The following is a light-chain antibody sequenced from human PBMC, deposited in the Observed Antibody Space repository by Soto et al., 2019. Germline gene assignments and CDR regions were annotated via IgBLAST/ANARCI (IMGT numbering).Light chain of an antibody. Sequence: QSVLTQPPSASGTPGQRVTISCSGSTSNIGSNTVNWYQQLPGSARTLLMFSNDKRPSGVPDRFSGSKSGTSVSLAISGLQSEDEADYYCAAWDDSLNGVVFGGGTKLTVL. CDR2: SND. V-gene: IGLV1-44*01. CDR1: TSNIGSNT. J-gene: IGLJ3*02. CDR3: AAWDDSLNGVV.